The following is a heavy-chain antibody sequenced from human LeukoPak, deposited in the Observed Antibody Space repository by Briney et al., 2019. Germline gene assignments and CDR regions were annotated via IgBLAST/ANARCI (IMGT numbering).Heavy chain of an antibody. CDR3: ARDYGSGSYYVFDY. CDR1: EFTFSVYT. J-gene: IGHJ4*02. D-gene: IGHD3-10*01. V-gene: IGHV3-33*08. Sequence: PGGSLRLSCTASEFTFSVYTMNWVRQAPGKGLEWVAVIWYDGSNKYYADSVKGRFTISRDNSKNTLYLQMNSLRAEDTAVYYCARDYGSGSYYVFDYWGQGTLVTVSS. CDR2: IWYDGSNK.